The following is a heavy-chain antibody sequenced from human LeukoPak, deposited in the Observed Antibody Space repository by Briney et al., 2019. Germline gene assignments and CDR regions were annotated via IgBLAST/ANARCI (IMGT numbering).Heavy chain of an antibody. D-gene: IGHD6-13*01. V-gene: IGHV3-21*01. CDR2: ISSSSAYI. J-gene: IGHJ4*02. Sequence: PGGSLRLSCAASGFTFDDYGMSWVRQAPGPGLELVSFISSSSAYIYYADSVKGRFTISRDNAKNSLYLQMNSLRAEDTAVYYCARPLDTYSSSSLNFDYWGQGTLVTVSS. CDR3: ARPLDTYSSSSLNFDY. CDR1: GFTFDDYG.